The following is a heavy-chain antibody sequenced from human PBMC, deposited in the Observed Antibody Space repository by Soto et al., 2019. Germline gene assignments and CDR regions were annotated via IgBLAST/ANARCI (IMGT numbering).Heavy chain of an antibody. J-gene: IGHJ4*02. CDR2: ISYDGSNK. CDR3: ARDGERDSGWYYFDY. CDR1: GFTFSSYA. Sequence: GVSLRLSCAASGFTFSSYAMHWVRQAPGKGLEWVAVISYDGSNKYYADSVKGRFTISRDNSKNTLYLQMNSLRAEDTAVYYCARDGERDSGWYYFDYWGQGTLVTVSS. D-gene: IGHD6-19*01. V-gene: IGHV3-30-3*01.